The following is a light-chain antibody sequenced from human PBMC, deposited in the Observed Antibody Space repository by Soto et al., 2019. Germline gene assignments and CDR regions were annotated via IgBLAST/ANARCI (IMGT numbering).Light chain of an antibody. CDR1: QSVNRN. J-gene: IGKJ3*01. Sequence: EIVMTQSPATLSVSPGERATLTCRASQSVNRNLAWYQQKPGQAPRLLIFGASTRATGIPARFSGSGSGTEFTLSISSLQSEDFGVYYCQQYNSWPLGTFGPGTKLDI. CDR2: GAS. CDR3: QQYNSWPLGT. V-gene: IGKV3-15*01.